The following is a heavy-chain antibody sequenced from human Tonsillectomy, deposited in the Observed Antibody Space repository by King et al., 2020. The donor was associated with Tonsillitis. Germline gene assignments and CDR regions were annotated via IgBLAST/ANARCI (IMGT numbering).Heavy chain of an antibody. Sequence: VQLQQWGAGLLKPSETLSLTCAVYGGSFSDYYWSWIRQPPGKGPEWIGEINHGGSTNYNPSLKSRVTISVDTPKNQFPLKLISVTAADTAVYYCARGFRGNDYGIHFDSWGQGTLVTVSS. CDR2: INHGGST. D-gene: IGHD3-16*01. CDR3: ARGFRGNDYGIHFDS. J-gene: IGHJ4*02. V-gene: IGHV4-34*01. CDR1: GGSFSDYY.